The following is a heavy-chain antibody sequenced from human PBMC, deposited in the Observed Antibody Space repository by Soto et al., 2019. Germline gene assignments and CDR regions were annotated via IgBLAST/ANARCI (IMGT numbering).Heavy chain of an antibody. CDR1: GFTFSNDC. V-gene: IGHV3-15*01. CDR2: IKSKTDGGTT. D-gene: IGHD2-15*01. Sequence: EVQLVESGGGLVKPGGSLRLSCAASGFTFSNDCMSWVRQAPGKGLEWVAGIKSKTDGGTTDYAAPVKVRFTISKDDKKITLYLLMNSHKTEDSAVNYCTTERYCSGGSCYSDYYYYMDVWGKGTTVTVSS. CDR3: TTERYCSGGSCYSDYYYYMDV. J-gene: IGHJ6*03.